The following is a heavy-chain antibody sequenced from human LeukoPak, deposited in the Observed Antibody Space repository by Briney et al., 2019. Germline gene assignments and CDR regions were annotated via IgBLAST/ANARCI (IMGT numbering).Heavy chain of an antibody. D-gene: IGHD3-10*01. CDR2: IYYSGST. V-gene: IGHV4-59*01. CDR1: GGSISSYY. J-gene: IGHJ4*02. Sequence: PSETLSLTCTVSGGSISSYYWSWIRQPPGKGLEWIGYIYYSGSTNYNPSLKSRVTISVDTSKNQFSLKLSSVTAADTAVYYCARQTPPRGSGGPLFDYWGQGTLVTVSS. CDR3: ARQTPPRGSGGPLFDY.